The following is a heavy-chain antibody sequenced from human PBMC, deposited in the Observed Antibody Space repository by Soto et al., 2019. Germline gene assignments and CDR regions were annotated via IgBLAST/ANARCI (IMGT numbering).Heavy chain of an antibody. J-gene: IGHJ4*02. CDR2: INSDGSST. D-gene: IGHD1-26*01. CDR1: GFTFSRYW. Sequence: GGSLRLSCAASGFTFSRYWMHWVRQAPGKGLVWVSRINSDGSSTFSADSVKGRFTISRDNAKNTLYLQMNSLRAEDTAVYCCAKDLVGATSGFEYWGQGTLVTVSS. CDR3: AKDLVGATSGFEY. V-gene: IGHV3-74*01.